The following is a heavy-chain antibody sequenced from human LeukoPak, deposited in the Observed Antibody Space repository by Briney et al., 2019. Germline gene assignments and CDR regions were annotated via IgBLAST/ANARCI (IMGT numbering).Heavy chain of an antibody. J-gene: IGHJ6*02. D-gene: IGHD3-9*01. CDR2: INGDGRNI. CDR3: TRDLMDYDVSTGLHHYYMDV. V-gene: IGHV3-74*01. CDR1: GFTFSSYW. Sequence: GGSLRLSCVASGFTFSSYWMHWVRQDPKKGLVWVSRINGDGRNINYADSVRGRFTISRDNAKNTLYLQMNTLRVEDTAVYYCTRDLMDYDVSTGLHHYYMDVWGQGTTVTVSS.